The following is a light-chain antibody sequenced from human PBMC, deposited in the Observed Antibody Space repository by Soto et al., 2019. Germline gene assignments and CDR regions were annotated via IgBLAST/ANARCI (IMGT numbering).Light chain of an antibody. Sequence: QSALTQPASVSGSPGQSITISCTGTSSNVGSYNLVSWYQQHPGKAPKLIIYEGSKRPSGISHRFSGSKSGNTASLTISGLQAQDDADYYCCSFAGTITYVFGTGTKLTVL. CDR1: SSNVGSYNL. V-gene: IGLV2-23*01. CDR2: EGS. J-gene: IGLJ1*01. CDR3: CSFAGTITYV.